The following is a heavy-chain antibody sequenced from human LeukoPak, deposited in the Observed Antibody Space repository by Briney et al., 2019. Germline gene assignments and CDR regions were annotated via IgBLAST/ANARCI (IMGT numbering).Heavy chain of an antibody. Sequence: ASVKVSCKVHGDTVSELSIHWVRQVPGKGLEWMGGFDPEEVETVYAQKFQGRVTMTEDTSTDTVHMDLSSLTSDDTAFYYCATTKAPAAIEWGEGTLEIWGQGTMVIVSS. CDR1: GDTVSELS. J-gene: IGHJ3*02. CDR3: ATTKAPAAIEWGEGTLEI. D-gene: IGHD2-2*01. CDR2: FDPEEVET. V-gene: IGHV1-24*01.